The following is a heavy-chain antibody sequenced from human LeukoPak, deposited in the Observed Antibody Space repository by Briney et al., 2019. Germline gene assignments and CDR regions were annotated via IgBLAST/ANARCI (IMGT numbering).Heavy chain of an antibody. D-gene: IGHD3-10*01. CDR1: GGSISSYY. CDR3: ARDFYGSGSYYFDY. CDR2: ICTSGST. J-gene: IGHJ4*02. V-gene: IGHV4-4*07. Sequence: SETLSLTCTVSGGSISSYYWSWIRQPAGKGLEWIGRICTSGSTNYNPSLKSRVTMSVDTSKNQFSLKLSSVTAADTAVYYCARDFYGSGSYYFDYWGQGTPVTVSS.